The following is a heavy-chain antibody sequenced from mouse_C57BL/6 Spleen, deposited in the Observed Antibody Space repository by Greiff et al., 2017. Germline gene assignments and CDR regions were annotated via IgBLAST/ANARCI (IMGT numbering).Heavy chain of an antibody. CDR1: GYTFTDYY. V-gene: IGHV1-77*01. Sequence: VKLQESGAELVKPGASVKISCKASGYTFTDYYINWVKQRPGQGLEWIGKIGPGSGSTYYNEKFKGKATLTADKSSSTAYMQLSSLTSEDSAVYFCARSDYYGSSYPYYYAMDYWGQGTSVTVSS. D-gene: IGHD1-1*01. CDR3: ARSDYYGSSYPYYYAMDY. CDR2: IGPGSGST. J-gene: IGHJ4*01.